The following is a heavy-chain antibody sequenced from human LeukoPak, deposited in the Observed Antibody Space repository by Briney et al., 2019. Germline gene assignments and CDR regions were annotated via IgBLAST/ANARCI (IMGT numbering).Heavy chain of an antibody. J-gene: IGHJ3*02. CDR3: ARETYYYGSGSHFPDAFDI. V-gene: IGHV4-30-4*01. Sequence: SQTLPLTCTVSGGSISSGDYYWSWIRQPPGKGLEWIGYIYYSGSTYYNPSLKSRVTISVDTSKNQFSLKLSSVTAADTAVYYCARETYYYGSGSHFPDAFDIWGQGTMVTVSS. CDR1: GGSISSGDYY. CDR2: IYYSGST. D-gene: IGHD3-10*01.